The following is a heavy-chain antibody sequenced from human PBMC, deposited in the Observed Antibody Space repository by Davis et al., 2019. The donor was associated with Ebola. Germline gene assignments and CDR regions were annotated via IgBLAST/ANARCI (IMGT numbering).Heavy chain of an antibody. Sequence: PGGSLRLSCAASGFTFSSYAMHWVRQAPGKGLEWVAVISYDGSNKYYADSVKGRFTISRDNAKNSLYLRMNSLRAEDTAVYYCARGLPLSVVVVILDLWGRGTLVTVSS. CDR3: ARGLPLSVVVVILDL. J-gene: IGHJ2*01. CDR1: GFTFSSYA. V-gene: IGHV3-30-3*01. CDR2: ISYDGSNK. D-gene: IGHD3-22*01.